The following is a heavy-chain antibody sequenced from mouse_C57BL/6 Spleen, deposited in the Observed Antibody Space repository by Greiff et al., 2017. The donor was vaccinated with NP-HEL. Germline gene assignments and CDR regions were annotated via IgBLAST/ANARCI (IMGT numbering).Heavy chain of an antibody. J-gene: IGHJ4*01. CDR3: ASDYGSSPYYAMDY. CDR2: IDPSDSYT. D-gene: IGHD1-1*01. Sequence: VQLQQSGAELVKPGASVKLSCKASGYTFTSYWMQWVKQRPGQGLEWIGEIDPSDSYTNYNQKFKGKATLTVDTSSSTAYMQLSSLTSEDSAVYYSASDYGSSPYYAMDYWGQGTSVTVSS. CDR1: GYTFTSYW. V-gene: IGHV1-50*01.